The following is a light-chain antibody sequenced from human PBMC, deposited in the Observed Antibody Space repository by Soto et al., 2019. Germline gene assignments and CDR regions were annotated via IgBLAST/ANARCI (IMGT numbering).Light chain of an antibody. CDR1: QSVSSSY. CDR2: GAS. J-gene: IGKJ4*01. V-gene: IGKV3-20*01. Sequence: EIVLTQWAGTLFSSPAETANLSCRASQSVSSSYLAWYQQKPGQAPRLLIYGASSRATGIPDRFSGSGSGTDFTLTISRLEPEDFAVYYCQQYGSSPLTFGGGTKVDIK. CDR3: QQYGSSPLT.